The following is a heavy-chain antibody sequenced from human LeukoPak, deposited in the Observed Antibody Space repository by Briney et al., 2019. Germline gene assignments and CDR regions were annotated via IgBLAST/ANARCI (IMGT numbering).Heavy chain of an antibody. CDR1: GYSFTSYW. J-gene: IGHJ6*02. Sequence: HGESLKISCKGSGYSFTSYWIGWVRQMPGKGLEWMGIIYPGDSDTSYSPSFQGQVTISADKSISTAYLQWSSLKASDTAMYYCARLRGGSSPRVEFDKSATSHYYYYYGMDVWGQGTTVTVSS. D-gene: IGHD3-10*01. CDR2: IYPGDSDT. CDR3: ARLRGGSSPRVEFDKSATSHYYYYYGMDV. V-gene: IGHV5-51*01.